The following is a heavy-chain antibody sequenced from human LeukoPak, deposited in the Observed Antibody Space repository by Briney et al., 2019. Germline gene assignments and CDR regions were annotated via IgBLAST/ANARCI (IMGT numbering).Heavy chain of an antibody. D-gene: IGHD3-3*01. CDR2: ISAYNGNT. Sequence: EASVKVSCKASGYTFTSYGISWVRQAPGQWLEWMGWISAYNGNTNYAQKFQGRVTITTDESTSTAYMELSSLRSEDTAVYYCARATEYYDFWSAKYDYWGQGTLVTVSS. CDR3: ARATEYYDFWSAKYDY. J-gene: IGHJ4*02. CDR1: GYTFTSYG. V-gene: IGHV1-18*01.